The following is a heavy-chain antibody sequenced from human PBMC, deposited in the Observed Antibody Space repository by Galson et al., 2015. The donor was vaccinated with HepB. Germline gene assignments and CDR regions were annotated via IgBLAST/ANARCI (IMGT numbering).Heavy chain of an antibody. CDR1: GFTVSSNY. V-gene: IGHV3-53*04. J-gene: IGHJ4*02. CDR2: IYSGTST. CDR3: ARGPRYYYDSSGPGYFDY. Sequence: SLRLSCAASGFTVSSNYMSWVRQAPGKGLEWVSIIYSGTSTYYADSVRSRFTISRRNFKNTLYLQMNSLRAEDPAVYYCARGPRYYYDSSGPGYFDYWGQGTLVTVSS. D-gene: IGHD3-22*01.